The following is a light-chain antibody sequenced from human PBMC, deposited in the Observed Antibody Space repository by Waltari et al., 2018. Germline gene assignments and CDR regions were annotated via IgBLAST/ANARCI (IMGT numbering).Light chain of an antibody. CDR2: EVT. CDR1: NSAVGSYTF. J-gene: IGLJ1*01. CDR3: SSYTTSRTYV. V-gene: IGLV2-14*01. Sequence: QSALTQPASVSGSPGQSITISCTGTNSAVGSYTFFSWFQQHPGEAPKLMIYEVTNRPSGVSNRFSGSKSGNTASLIISGLQGEDEADYYCSSYTTSRTYVFGTGTKVTVL.